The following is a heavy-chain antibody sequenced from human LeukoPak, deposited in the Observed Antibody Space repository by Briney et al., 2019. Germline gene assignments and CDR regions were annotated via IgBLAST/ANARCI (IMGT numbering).Heavy chain of an antibody. Sequence: SETLSLTCAVYGGSFSGYYWSWIRQPPGKGLEWIGEINHSGGTNYNPSLKSRVTISVDTSKNQFSLKLSSVTAADTAVYYCARGPYYDILTGYSSYNWFDPWGQGTLVTVSS. D-gene: IGHD3-9*01. CDR2: INHSGGT. V-gene: IGHV4-34*01. J-gene: IGHJ5*02. CDR1: GGSFSGYY. CDR3: ARGPYYDILTGYSSYNWFDP.